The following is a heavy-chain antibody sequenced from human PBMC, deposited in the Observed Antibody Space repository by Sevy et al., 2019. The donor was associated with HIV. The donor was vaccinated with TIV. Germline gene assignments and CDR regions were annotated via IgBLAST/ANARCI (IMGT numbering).Heavy chain of an antibody. CDR1: GYTFTGYY. J-gene: IGHJ3*02. V-gene: IGHV1-2*02. Sequence: ASVKVSCKASGYTFTGYYMHWVRQAPGQGLEWMGWINPNSGGTNYAQKFQGRVTMTRDTSISTAYMELSRLRSDDTAVYYCARGPLETNYYDSSGYYGAFDIWGQGTMVTVSS. D-gene: IGHD3-22*01. CDR2: INPNSGGT. CDR3: ARGPLETNYYDSSGYYGAFDI.